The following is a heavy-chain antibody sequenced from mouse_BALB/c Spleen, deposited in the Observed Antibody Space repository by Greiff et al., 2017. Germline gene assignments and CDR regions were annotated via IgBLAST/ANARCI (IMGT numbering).Heavy chain of an antibody. D-gene: IGHD2-2*01. CDR1: GFTFSSYA. V-gene: IGHV5-6-5*01. Sequence: EVQGVESGGGLVKPGGSLKLSCAASGFTFSSYAMSWVRQTPEKRLEWVASISSGGSTYYPDSVKGRFTISRDNARNILYLQMSSLRSEDTAMYYCARGGGYDFPYAMDYWGQGTSVTVSS. CDR2: ISSGGST. CDR3: ARGGGYDFPYAMDY. J-gene: IGHJ4*01.